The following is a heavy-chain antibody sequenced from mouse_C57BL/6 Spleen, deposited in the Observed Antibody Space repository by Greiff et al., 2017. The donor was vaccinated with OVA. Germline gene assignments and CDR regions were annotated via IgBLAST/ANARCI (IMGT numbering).Heavy chain of an antibody. CDR3: ARSSNSNYWEAMDY. CDR1: GYTFTGYW. CDR2: ILPGSGST. Sequence: VQLQQSGAELMKPGASVKLSCKATGYTFTGYWIEWVKQRPGHGLEWIGEILPGSGSTNYNAKFKGKATFTADTSSNTAYMQLSSLTTEDAAIYDCARSSNSNYWEAMDYWGQGTSVTVSS. D-gene: IGHD2-5*01. V-gene: IGHV1-9*01. J-gene: IGHJ4*01.